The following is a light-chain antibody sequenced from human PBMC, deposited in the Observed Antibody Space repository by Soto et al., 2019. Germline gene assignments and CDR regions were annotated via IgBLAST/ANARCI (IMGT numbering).Light chain of an antibody. Sequence: DIQMTQSPASLSASVGERVTITCQASQDIYNYFNWYQQKPGRAPKLLINDASNLETGVPSRFSGSGSGTDFTFTIISLQPDDIATYYCQQYDNLPLTFGGGTRVEIK. CDR2: DAS. J-gene: IGKJ4*01. CDR3: QQYDNLPLT. V-gene: IGKV1-33*01. CDR1: QDIYNY.